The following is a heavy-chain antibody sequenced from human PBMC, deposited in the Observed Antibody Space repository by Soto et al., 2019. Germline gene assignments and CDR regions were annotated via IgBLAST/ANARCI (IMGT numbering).Heavy chain of an antibody. V-gene: IGHV4-31*03. CDR1: GGSISSGGYF. CDR3: ARDILLWFGELPPRAHDAFDI. J-gene: IGHJ3*02. CDR2: INYSGST. Sequence: QVQLQESGPGLVKPSQTLSLTCTVSGGSISSGGYFWSWIRQHPGKGLEWIGDINYSGSTYSNPSLKSRVTISVDTSTNQFSLKLSSVTAADTAVYYGARDILLWFGELPPRAHDAFDIWGQGTMVTVSS. D-gene: IGHD3-10*01.